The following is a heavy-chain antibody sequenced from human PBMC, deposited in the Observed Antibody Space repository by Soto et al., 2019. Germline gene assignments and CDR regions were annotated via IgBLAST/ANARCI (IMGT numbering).Heavy chain of an antibody. CDR1: GLLFSDAH. D-gene: IGHD3-10*01. J-gene: IGHJ6*02. CDR3: ARDRHYYGSGSAHNYYYYYGMDV. Sequence: GASVRLACACSGLLFSDAHMDWVRWGPGQGPKLPCCYRRKANSYTTEYAASVKGRFTISRDDSKNSLYLQMNSLKSEDTAVYYCARDRHYYGSGSAHNYYYYYGMDVWGQGTTVTVS. V-gene: IGHV3-72*01. CDR2: YRRKANSYTT.